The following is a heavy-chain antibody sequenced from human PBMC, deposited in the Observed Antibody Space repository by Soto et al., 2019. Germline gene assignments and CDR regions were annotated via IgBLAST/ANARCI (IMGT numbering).Heavy chain of an antibody. Sequence: QVQLVESGGGVVQPGRSLRLSCAASGFTFSSYAMHWVRQAPGKGLEWVAVISYDGSNKYYADSVKGRFTISRDNSKNTLYLQMNILRAEDTAVYYCARGSTAFDIWGQGTMVTVSS. V-gene: IGHV3-30-3*01. J-gene: IGHJ3*02. CDR1: GFTFSSYA. CDR2: ISYDGSNK. CDR3: ARGSTAFDI.